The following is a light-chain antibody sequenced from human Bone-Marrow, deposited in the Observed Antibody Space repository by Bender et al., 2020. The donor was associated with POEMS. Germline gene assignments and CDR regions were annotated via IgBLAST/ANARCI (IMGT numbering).Light chain of an antibody. CDR2: EDS. Sequence: SYELTQPPSVSVSPGQKARITCSGDALPKKYAYWYQLKSGQAPQLVIYEDSERPSGVPERFSGSSSGTTATLTISGAQVDDEAAYFCYSTDSSGNQRVFGGGTKLTV. CDR3: YSTDSSGNQRV. V-gene: IGLV3-10*01. CDR1: ALPKKY. J-gene: IGLJ2*01.